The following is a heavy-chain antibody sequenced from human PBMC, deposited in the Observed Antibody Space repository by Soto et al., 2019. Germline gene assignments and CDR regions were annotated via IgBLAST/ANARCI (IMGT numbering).Heavy chain of an antibody. CDR2: ISYDGSNK. V-gene: IGHV3-30-3*01. CDR3: ARDIAAAGTHYYYGMDV. J-gene: IGHJ6*02. CDR1: GFTFSSYA. Sequence: SLRLSCAASGFTFSSYAMHWVRRAPGKGLEWVAVISYDGSNKYYADSVRGRFTISRDNSKNTLYLQMNSLRAEDTAVYYCARDIAAAGTHYYYGMDVWGQGTTVTVSS. D-gene: IGHD6-13*01.